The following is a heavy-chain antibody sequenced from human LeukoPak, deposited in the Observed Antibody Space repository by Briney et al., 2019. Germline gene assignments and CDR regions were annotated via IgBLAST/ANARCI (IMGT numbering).Heavy chain of an antibody. CDR3: ARQKASGSYYKVLNWFDP. V-gene: IGHV4-39*01. J-gene: IGHJ5*02. CDR2: IYYSGST. D-gene: IGHD3-10*01. CDR1: GGSISSSSYY. Sequence: PSETLSLTCTLSGGSISSSSYYWGWISQPPGKGLEWIGSIYYSGSTYYNPSLKSRVTISVDTSKNQFSLKLSSVTAADTAVYYCARQKASGSYYKVLNWFDPWGQGTLVTVSS.